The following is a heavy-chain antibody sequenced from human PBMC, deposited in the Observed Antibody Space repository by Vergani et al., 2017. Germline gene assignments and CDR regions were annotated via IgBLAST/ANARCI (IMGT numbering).Heavy chain of an antibody. D-gene: IGHD6-13*01. CDR2: IIPIFGTA. CDR1: GGTFSSYA. Sequence: QVQLVQSGAEVKKPGSSVKVSCKASGGTFSSYAISWVRQAPGQGLEWMGGIIPIFGTANYAQKFQGRVTITADESTSTAYMELSSLRSEDTAVYYCATQQQLVHPNYFDYWGQGTLVTVSS. CDR3: ATQQQLVHPNYFDY. V-gene: IGHV1-69*01. J-gene: IGHJ4*02.